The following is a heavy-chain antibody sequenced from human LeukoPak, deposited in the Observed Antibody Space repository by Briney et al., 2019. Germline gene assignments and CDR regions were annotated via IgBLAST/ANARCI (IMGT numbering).Heavy chain of an antibody. J-gene: IGHJ4*02. CDR3: ARGGWEPLDY. D-gene: IGHD1-26*01. V-gene: IGHV3-7*01. CDR2: IKQDGSEK. Sequence: GGSLRLSCAASGFTFSSYWMTWVRQAPGKRLEWVANIKQDGSEKYYVDSVKGRFTISRDNAKNSLYLQMNSLRAEDTAVYHCARGGWEPLDYWGQGILVTVSS. CDR1: GFTFSSYW.